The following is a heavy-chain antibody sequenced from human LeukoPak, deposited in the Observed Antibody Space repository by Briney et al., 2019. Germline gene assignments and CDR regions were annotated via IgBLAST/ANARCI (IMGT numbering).Heavy chain of an antibody. D-gene: IGHD3-22*01. V-gene: IGHV4-59*01. Sequence: PSETLSLTCTVSGGSISSYYWSWIRQPPGKGLEWIGYIYYSGSTNYNPSLKSRVTISVDTSKNQFSLKLSSVTAADTAVYYCARLYDSSGYTNWLDPWGQGTLVTVSS. CDR2: IYYSGST. J-gene: IGHJ5*02. CDR1: GGSISSYY. CDR3: ARLYDSSGYTNWLDP.